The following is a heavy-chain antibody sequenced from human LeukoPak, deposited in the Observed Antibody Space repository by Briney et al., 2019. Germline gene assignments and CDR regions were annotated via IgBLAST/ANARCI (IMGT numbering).Heavy chain of an antibody. D-gene: IGHD1-20*01. CDR3: AIGLTGTTGFDY. J-gene: IGHJ4*02. CDR1: GGSISTYY. V-gene: IGHV4-59*08. Sequence: SETLSLTCTFSGGSISTYYWGWVRQPPGKGLEWIGYIYYTGSTNYNPSLKSRVTISVDTSKNQFSLKLSPVTAADTAVYYCAIGLTGTTGFDYSGQGTLVTVSS. CDR2: IYYTGST.